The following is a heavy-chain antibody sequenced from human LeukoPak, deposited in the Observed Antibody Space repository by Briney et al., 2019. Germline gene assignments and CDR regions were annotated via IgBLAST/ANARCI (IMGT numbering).Heavy chain of an antibody. CDR1: GFTFSGSA. J-gene: IGHJ4*02. D-gene: IGHD7-27*01. V-gene: IGHV3-21*01. CDR3: AKGDVSVTREFDY. Sequence: GGSLRLSCAASGFTFSGSAMHWVRQAPGKGLEWVSSISSGSSNIYYADSVKGRFTISRDNAQNSLYLQMNSLRAEDTAVYYCAKGDVSVTREFDYWGQGTLVTVSS. CDR2: ISSGSSNI.